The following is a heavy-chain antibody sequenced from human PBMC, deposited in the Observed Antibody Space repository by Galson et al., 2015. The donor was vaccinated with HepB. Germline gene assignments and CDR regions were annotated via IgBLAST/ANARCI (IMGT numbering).Heavy chain of an antibody. CDR1: GFTFSSYW. J-gene: IGHJ6*02. CDR3: ASEPDSSRNYYYYYYGMDV. CDR2: INSDGSST. V-gene: IGHV3-74*01. Sequence: SLRLSCAASGFTFSSYWMHWVRQAPGKGLVWVSRINSDGSSTSYADSVKGRFTISRDNAKNTLYLQMNSLRAEDTAVYYCASEPDSSRNYYYYYYGMDVWGQGTTVTVSS. D-gene: IGHD6-13*01.